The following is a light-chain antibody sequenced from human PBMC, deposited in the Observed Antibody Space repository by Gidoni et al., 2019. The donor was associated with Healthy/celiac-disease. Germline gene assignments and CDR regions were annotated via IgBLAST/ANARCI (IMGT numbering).Light chain of an antibody. J-gene: IGKJ3*01. CDR2: WAS. V-gene: IGKV4-1*01. CDR1: QSVLYSSNNKNY. CDR3: QQYYSTPYS. Sequence: DIVMTQSPDSLAVSLGERATINCKSSQSVLYSSNNKNYLAGYQQKPGQPPKLLIYWASTRESGVPDRFSGSGSGTDFTLTISSLQAEDVAVYYCQQYYSTPYSFGPXTKVDIK.